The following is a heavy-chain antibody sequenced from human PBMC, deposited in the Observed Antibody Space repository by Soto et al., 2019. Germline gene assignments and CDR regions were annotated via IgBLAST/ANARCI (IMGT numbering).Heavy chain of an antibody. CDR2: IFWDDDK. V-gene: IGHV2-5*02. CDR3: ARIFDFWSGYYFSY. CDR1: GFSLSTSGVA. D-gene: IGHD3-3*01. J-gene: IGHJ4*02. Sequence: SGPTLVNPTQTLTLTCTFSGFSLSTSGVAVGWIRQAPRKAPEWLAFIFWDDDKRYSPSLENRLIITKDTAKNQVVLTMTNMDPVYTATYYSARIFDFWSGYYFSYWGRGTLVTVSS.